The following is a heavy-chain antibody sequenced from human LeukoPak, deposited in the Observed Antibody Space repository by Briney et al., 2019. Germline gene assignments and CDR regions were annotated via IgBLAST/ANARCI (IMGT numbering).Heavy chain of an antibody. J-gene: IGHJ4*02. D-gene: IGHD3-10*01. CDR3: ARDDARMVRVDY. CDR2: IIPILGIA. Sequence: SVKVSCKASGGTFSSYAISWVRQAPGQGLEWMGRIIPILGIANYAQKFQGRVTITADKSTSTAYMELSRLRSDDTAVYYCARDDARMVRVDYWGQGTLVTVSS. CDR1: GGTFSSYA. V-gene: IGHV1-69*04.